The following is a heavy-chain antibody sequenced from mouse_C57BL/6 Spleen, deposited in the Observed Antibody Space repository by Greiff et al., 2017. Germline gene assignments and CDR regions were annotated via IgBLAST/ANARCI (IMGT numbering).Heavy chain of an antibody. V-gene: IGHV1-69*01. CDR1: GYTFTSYW. Sequence: QVQLQQPGAELVMPGASVKLSCKASGYTFTSYWMHWVKQRPGQGLEWIGEIDPSDSYTNYNQKFKGKSTLTVAKSSSTAYMQLSRLTSEDSAVYYCARKYSNYEDAMDYWGQGTSVTVSS. D-gene: IGHD2-5*01. CDR2: IDPSDSYT. CDR3: ARKYSNYEDAMDY. J-gene: IGHJ4*01.